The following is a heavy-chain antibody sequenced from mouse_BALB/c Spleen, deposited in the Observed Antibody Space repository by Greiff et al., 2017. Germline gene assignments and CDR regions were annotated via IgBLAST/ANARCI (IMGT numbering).Heavy chain of an antibody. CDR2: INPNNGGT. Sequence: EVQLQQSGPELVKPGASVKIPCKASGYTFTDYNMDWVKQSHGKSLEWIGDINPNNGGTIYNQKFKGKATLTVDKSSSTAYMELRSLTSEDTAVYYCARAGYDYDGPSCDYWGQGTTLTVSS. J-gene: IGHJ2*01. CDR3: ARAGYDYDGPSCDY. D-gene: IGHD2-4*01. V-gene: IGHV1-18*01. CDR1: GYTFTDYN.